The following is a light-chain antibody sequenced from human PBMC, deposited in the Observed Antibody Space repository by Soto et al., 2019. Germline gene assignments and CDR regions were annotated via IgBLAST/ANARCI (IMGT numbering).Light chain of an antibody. J-gene: IGLJ2*01. V-gene: IGLV2-23*03. CDR2: EGS. CDR3: CSYAGSSTFL. Sequence: QSALTQPASVSGSPGQSITISCTGTSSDVGSYNLVSWYQQHPGKAPKLMIYEGSKRPSGVSNRFSGSKSGNTASLTISGLQAEDEADYYCCSYAGSSTFLFGGGTKLTDL. CDR1: SSDVGSYNL.